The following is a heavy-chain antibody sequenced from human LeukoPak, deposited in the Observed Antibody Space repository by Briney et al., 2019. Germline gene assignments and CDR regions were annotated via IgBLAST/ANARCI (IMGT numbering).Heavy chain of an antibody. D-gene: IGHD5-24*01. Sequence: PSETLSLTCTVSGGSISSYYWSWIRQPPGKGLEWIGYIYYSGSTNYNPSLKSRVTISVDTSKNQFSLKLSSVTAADTAVYYCARDPRDGYRDAFDIWGQGKMVTVSS. CDR1: GGSISSYY. J-gene: IGHJ3*02. CDR3: ARDPRDGYRDAFDI. V-gene: IGHV4-59*01. CDR2: IYYSGST.